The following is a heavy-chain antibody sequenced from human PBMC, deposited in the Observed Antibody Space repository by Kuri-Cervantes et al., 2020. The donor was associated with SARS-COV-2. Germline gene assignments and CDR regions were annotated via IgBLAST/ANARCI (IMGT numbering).Heavy chain of an antibody. CDR3: AKVYYDFWSGYYNYYYYMDV. D-gene: IGHD3-3*01. V-gene: IGHV3-23*01. Sequence: GGSLRLSCAASGSTFSSYAMSWVRQAPGKGLEWVSAISGSGGSAYYADSVKGRFTISRDNSKNTLYLQMNSLRAEDTAVYYCAKVYYDFWSGYYNYYYYMDVWGKGTTVTVSS. CDR2: ISGSGGSA. J-gene: IGHJ6*03. CDR1: GSTFSSYA.